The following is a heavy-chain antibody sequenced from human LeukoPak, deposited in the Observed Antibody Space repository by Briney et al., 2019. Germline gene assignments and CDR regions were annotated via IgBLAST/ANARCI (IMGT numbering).Heavy chain of an antibody. Sequence: KSSETLSLTCDVSGGSISSSRTYYWGWIRQPPGKGLEWIGSIYYSGSTYYNPSLKSRVTISVDTSKNQFSLKLSSVTAADTAVYYCARPHNWNSNFDPWGQGTLVTVSS. J-gene: IGHJ5*02. CDR1: GGSISSSRTYY. CDR3: ARPHNWNSNFDP. V-gene: IGHV4-39*01. D-gene: IGHD1-7*01. CDR2: IYYSGST.